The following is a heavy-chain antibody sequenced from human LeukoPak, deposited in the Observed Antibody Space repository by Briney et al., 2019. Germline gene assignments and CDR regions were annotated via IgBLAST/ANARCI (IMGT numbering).Heavy chain of an antibody. V-gene: IGHV4-4*07. Sequence: SETLSLTCTVSGGSISSYYWSWIRQPAGKGLEWIGRIYTSGSTNYNPSLKSRVTMSVDTSKNQFSLKLSSVTAADTAVYYCARAVAVAAGRYNWFDPWGQGTLVIVSS. CDR1: GGSISSYY. J-gene: IGHJ5*02. D-gene: IGHD6-19*01. CDR2: IYTSGST. CDR3: ARAVAVAAGRYNWFDP.